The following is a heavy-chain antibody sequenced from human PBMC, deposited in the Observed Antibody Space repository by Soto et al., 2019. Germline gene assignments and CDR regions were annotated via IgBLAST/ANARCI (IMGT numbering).Heavy chain of an antibody. D-gene: IGHD3-16*01. V-gene: IGHV3-23*01. CDR3: AKGRTFFDF. CDR2: ISGGDGAT. Sequence: VHLLESGGGLVQPGGSLRLSCAASGFAFSDYAMTWVRQAPGKGLEWVSDISGGDGATHYADSVKGRFTISRDDSKNTLYLQMDSLRAEDAAVYYCAKGRTFFDFWGQGTLVTVSS. J-gene: IGHJ4*02. CDR1: GFAFSDYA.